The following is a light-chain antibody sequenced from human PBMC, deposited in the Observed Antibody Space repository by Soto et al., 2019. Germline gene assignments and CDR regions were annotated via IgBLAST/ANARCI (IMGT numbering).Light chain of an antibody. CDR1: SSDVGGYNY. J-gene: IGLJ2*01. V-gene: IGLV2-14*01. CDR3: SSYRSSIIPVV. Sequence: QSALTQPPSASGSPGQSVTISCTGTSSDVGGYNYVSWYQQHPGKAPKLMIYGVSNRPSGVSGRFFGSKSGNTASLTISGLQPEDEADYYCSSYRSSIIPVVFGGGTKLTVL. CDR2: GVS.